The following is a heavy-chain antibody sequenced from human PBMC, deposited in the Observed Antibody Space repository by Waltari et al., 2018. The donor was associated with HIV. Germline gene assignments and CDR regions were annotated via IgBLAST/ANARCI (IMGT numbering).Heavy chain of an antibody. CDR2: MSWNSGIT. V-gene: IGHV3-9*01. CDR1: GFTFDDYP. J-gene: IGHJ5*01. Sequence: EVQLVESGGGLVQPGRSLRLSCVASGFTFDDYPMHWVRQSPGKGLEWVSGMSWNSGITDYGDSVKGRFTISRDNAKNSLYLQMNSLTVEDTAFYYCAKGGSHLTIFEAWFDSWGQGTLVTVSS. CDR3: AKGGSHLTIFEAWFDS. D-gene: IGHD3-3*01.